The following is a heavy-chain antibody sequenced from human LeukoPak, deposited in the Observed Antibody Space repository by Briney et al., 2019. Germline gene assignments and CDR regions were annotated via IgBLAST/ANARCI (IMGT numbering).Heavy chain of an antibody. CDR2: INPSGGST. CDR3: ARDQYAVLRYFDWLSPGYYFDY. J-gene: IGHJ4*02. Sequence: ASVKVSCKTSGYTFTSYYMHWVRQAPGQGLEWMGIINPSGGSTSYAQKFQGRVTMTRDTSTSTVYMELSSLRSEDTAVYYCARDQYAVLRYFDWLSPGYYFDYWGQGTLVTVSS. D-gene: IGHD3-9*01. V-gene: IGHV1-46*01. CDR1: GYTFTSYY.